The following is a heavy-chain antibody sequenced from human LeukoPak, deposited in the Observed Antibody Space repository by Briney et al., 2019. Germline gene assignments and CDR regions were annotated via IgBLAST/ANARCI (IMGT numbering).Heavy chain of an antibody. J-gene: IGHJ4*02. CDR3: ASERKELPAFFDY. CDR2: INHSGST. Sequence: PSETLSLTCAVYGGSFSGYYWSWIRQPPGKGLEWIGEINHSGSTNYNPSLKSRVTISVDTSKNQLSLKLSSVTAADTTVYHCASERKELPAFFDYWGQGTLVTVSS. V-gene: IGHV4-34*01. D-gene: IGHD1-7*01. CDR1: GGSFSGYY.